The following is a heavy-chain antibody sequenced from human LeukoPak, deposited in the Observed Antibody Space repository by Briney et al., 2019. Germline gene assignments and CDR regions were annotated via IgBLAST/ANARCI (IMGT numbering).Heavy chain of an antibody. CDR2: IYHSGST. CDR1: GGYIGSSNW. V-gene: IGHV4-4*02. J-gene: IGHJ3*02. CDR3: ARESEDDSSGHGLGSDI. D-gene: IGHD3-22*01. Sequence: SETLSLTCAVSGGYIGSSNWWSWVHQPPGKGLEWIGEIYHSGSTNYNPSLKSRVTISVDKSKNQFSLKLSSVTAADTAVYYCARESEDDSSGHGLGSDIWGQGTMVTVSS.